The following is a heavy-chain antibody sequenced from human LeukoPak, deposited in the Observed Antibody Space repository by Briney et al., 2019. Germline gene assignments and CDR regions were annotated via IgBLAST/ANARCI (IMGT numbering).Heavy chain of an antibody. CDR3: VSLGTVAGLYFDY. Sequence: GGSLRLSCAASGFTFSSYSMNWVRQAPGKGLELVSSISSSSYIYYADSVKGRFTISRDNAKNSLYLQMNSLRAEDTAVYYCVSLGTVAGLYFDYWGQGTLVTVSS. V-gene: IGHV3-21*01. D-gene: IGHD6-19*01. J-gene: IGHJ4*02. CDR2: ISSSSYI. CDR1: GFTFSSYS.